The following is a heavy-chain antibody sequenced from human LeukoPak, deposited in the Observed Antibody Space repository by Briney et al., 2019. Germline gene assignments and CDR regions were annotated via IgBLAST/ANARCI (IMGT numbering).Heavy chain of an antibody. D-gene: IGHD3-22*01. Sequence: GESLKISCKGSGYRFSTSWIGWVRQLPGKGLEWMVMIYPDDSNIRYGPSFQGQVTISADKSISTAYLHWNSLKASDTAMYYCARYYDSSGYYPKYYFDYWGQGTLVTVSS. CDR2: IYPDDSNI. CDR3: ARYYDSSGYYPKYYFDY. V-gene: IGHV5-51*01. J-gene: IGHJ4*02. CDR1: GYRFSTSW.